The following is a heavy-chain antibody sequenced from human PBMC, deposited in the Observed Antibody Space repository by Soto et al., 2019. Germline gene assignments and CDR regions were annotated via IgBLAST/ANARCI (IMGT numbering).Heavy chain of an antibody. Sequence: QVPLVQSGAEVKKPGASVTVSCKTSGYTPTNYDIGWVRQAPGQGLAWMGWISAYNGNRNSAQKLQGRLTMTTDTSTKTAYMELRSLRSDDTAVYYCARALYRSGTYYDFDNWGQGTLVTVSS. CDR3: ARALYRSGTYYDFDN. CDR2: ISAYNGNR. V-gene: IGHV1-18*01. J-gene: IGHJ4*02. CDR1: GYTPTNYD. D-gene: IGHD1-26*01.